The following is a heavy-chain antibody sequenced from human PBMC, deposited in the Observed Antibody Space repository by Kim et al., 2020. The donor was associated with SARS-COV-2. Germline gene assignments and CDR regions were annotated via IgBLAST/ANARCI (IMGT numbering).Heavy chain of an antibody. CDR2: ISYDGSNK. CDR1: GFTFSSYA. D-gene: IGHD4-17*01. V-gene: IGHV3-30*04. Sequence: GGSLRLSCAASGFTFSSYAMHWVRQAPGKGLEWVAVISYDGSNKYYADSVKGRFTISRDNSKNTLYLQMNSLRAEDTAVYYCARDGYGDYEYGVVVSLDYWGQGTLVTVSS. CDR3: ARDGYGDYEYGVVVSLDY. J-gene: IGHJ4*02.